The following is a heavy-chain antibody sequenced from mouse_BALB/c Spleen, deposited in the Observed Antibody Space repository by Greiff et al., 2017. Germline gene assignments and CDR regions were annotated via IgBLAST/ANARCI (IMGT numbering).Heavy chain of an antibody. CDR2: IWGGGST. J-gene: IGHJ3*01. Sequence: VHLVESGPGLVAPSQSLSITCTVSGFSFSRYSVHWVRQPPGKGLEWLGLIWGGGSTDYNSALKSGLSISKDNSKSHVFLKMNSLQTDDTAMYYCARGENGNYVAYWGQGTLVTVSA. V-gene: IGHV2-6-4*01. CDR1: GFSFSRYS. D-gene: IGHD2-1*01. CDR3: ARGENGNYVAY.